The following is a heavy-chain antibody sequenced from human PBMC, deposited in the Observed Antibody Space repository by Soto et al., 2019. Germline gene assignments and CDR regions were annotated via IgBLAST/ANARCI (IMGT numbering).Heavy chain of an antibody. J-gene: IGHJ4*02. Sequence: QLQLQESGPRLVKPSETLSLTCTVSGGSISSSIYYWGWIRQPPGKGLEWIGNIYYSGSTYYNPSLQSRVTISVDTSKNQFSLRLNSVTASDTAVYYCARRLAVTGTLEYYFDYRGQGSLVTVSS. V-gene: IGHV4-39*01. D-gene: IGHD6-19*01. CDR1: GGSISSSIYY. CDR2: IYYSGST. CDR3: ARRLAVTGTLEYYFDY.